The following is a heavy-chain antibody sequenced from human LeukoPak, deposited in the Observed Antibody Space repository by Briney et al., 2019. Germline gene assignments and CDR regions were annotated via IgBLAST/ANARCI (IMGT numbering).Heavy chain of an antibody. CDR1: GNYW. J-gene: IGHJ5*02. Sequence: GGSLRLSCAASGNYWMHWVRQVPGKGLVWVSHINSDGSWTSYADSVKGRFTISRDNSKNTLYLQMNSLRAEDTAINYCVKKGSSWSPRFDPWGQGTLVTVSS. V-gene: IGHV3-74*01. CDR2: INSDGSWT. CDR3: VKKGSSWSPRFDP. D-gene: IGHD6-6*01.